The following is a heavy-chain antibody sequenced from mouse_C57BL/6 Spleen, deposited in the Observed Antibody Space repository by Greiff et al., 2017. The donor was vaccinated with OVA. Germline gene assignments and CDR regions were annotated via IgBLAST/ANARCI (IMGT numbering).Heavy chain of an antibody. CDR3: AREGDSSGYIDY. CDR2: ISYDGSN. Sequence: ESGPGLVKPSQSLSLTCSVTGYSITSGYYWNWIRQFPGNKLEWMGYISYDGSNNYNPSLKNRISITRDTSKNQFFLKLNSVTTEDTATYYCAREGDSSGYIDYWGQGTTLTVSS. J-gene: IGHJ2*01. CDR1: GYSITSGYY. D-gene: IGHD3-2*02. V-gene: IGHV3-6*01.